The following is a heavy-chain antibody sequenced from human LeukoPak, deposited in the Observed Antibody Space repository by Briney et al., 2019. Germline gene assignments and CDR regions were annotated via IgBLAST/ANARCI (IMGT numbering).Heavy chain of an antibody. J-gene: IGHJ6*02. CDR1: GFTFSSYW. CDR2: IKQDGSEK. D-gene: IGHD3-3*01. V-gene: IGHV3-7*03. Sequence: GGSLRLSCATSGFTFSSYWMSWVRQAPGKGLEWVAHIKQDGSEKYYVDSVKGRFTISRDNAKNSLYLQMNSLRAEDTAVYYCARDRTGRILEWLLPYYYYGMDVWGQGTTDTVSS. CDR3: ARDRTGRILEWLLPYYYYGMDV.